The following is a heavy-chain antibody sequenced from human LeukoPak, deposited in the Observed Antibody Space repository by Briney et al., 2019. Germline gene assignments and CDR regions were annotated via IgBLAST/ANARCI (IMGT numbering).Heavy chain of an antibody. CDR1: GFTFSSYS. V-gene: IGHV3-21*01. Sequence: GGSLRLSCAASGFTFSSYSMNWVRQAPGKGLEWVSSIRSSSSYIYYADSVKGRFTISRDNAKNSLYLQMNSLRAEDTAVYYCARDIVVVVAAGSYYYYGMDVWGQGTTVTVSS. CDR2: IRSSSSYI. D-gene: IGHD2-15*01. J-gene: IGHJ6*02. CDR3: ARDIVVVVAAGSYYYYGMDV.